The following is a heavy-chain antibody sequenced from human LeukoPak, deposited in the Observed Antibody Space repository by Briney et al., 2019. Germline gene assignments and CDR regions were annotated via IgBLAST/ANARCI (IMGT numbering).Heavy chain of an antibody. J-gene: IGHJ4*02. Sequence: GGSLRLSCAASGFTFSSYWMHWVRQAPGKGLEWVSSISSSSSYIYYADSVKGRFTISRDNAKNSLYLQMNSLRAEDTAVYYCMAYCGGDCYKFGYWGQGTLVTVSS. V-gene: IGHV3-21*01. D-gene: IGHD2-21*02. CDR3: MAYCGGDCYKFGY. CDR1: GFTFSSYW. CDR2: ISSSSSYI.